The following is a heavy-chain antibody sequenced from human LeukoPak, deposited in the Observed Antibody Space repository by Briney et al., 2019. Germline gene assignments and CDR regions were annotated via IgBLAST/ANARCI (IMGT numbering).Heavy chain of an antibody. Sequence: GGSLRLSCAASGFNFCDYGMSWVRQAPGKGLEWVSGMSGSGGSTYYADSVKGRFTISRDNSKNTLYLQMNSLRAEDTALYYCAKSLHGSGSYYNYWGQGTLVTVSS. D-gene: IGHD3-10*01. CDR1: GFNFCDYG. V-gene: IGHV3-23*01. J-gene: IGHJ4*02. CDR3: AKSLHGSGSYYNY. CDR2: MSGSGGST.